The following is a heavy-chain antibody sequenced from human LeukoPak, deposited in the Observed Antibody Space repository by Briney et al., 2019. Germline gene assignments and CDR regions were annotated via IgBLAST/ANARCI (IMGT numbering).Heavy chain of an antibody. CDR2: IIPIFGTA. V-gene: IGHV1-69*13. CDR1: GGTFSSYA. J-gene: IGHJ4*02. CDR3: ARARADGYYDSSGFGY. Sequence: SVKVSCKASGGTFSSYAISWVRQAPGQGLEWMGGIIPIFGTANYAQKFQGRVTITADESTSTAYMELSSLRSEDTAVYYCARARADGYYDSSGFGYWGQGTLVTVSS. D-gene: IGHD3-22*01.